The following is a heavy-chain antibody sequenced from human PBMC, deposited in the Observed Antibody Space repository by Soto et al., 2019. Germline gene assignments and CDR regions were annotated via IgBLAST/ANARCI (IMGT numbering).Heavy chain of an antibody. CDR2: IYPGDSDT. V-gene: IGHV5-51*01. CDR1: GYIFSSYW. Sequence: GESLKISCKGSGYIFSSYWIGWVRQVPGKGLEWMGIIYPGDSDTRYSPSFEGQVTISADKSITIAYLQWISLKAADTAMYFWARLRREGTIATGYFDYLGQGTVVTGSS. J-gene: IGHJ4*02. CDR3: ARLRREGTIATGYFDY. D-gene: IGHD2-21*01.